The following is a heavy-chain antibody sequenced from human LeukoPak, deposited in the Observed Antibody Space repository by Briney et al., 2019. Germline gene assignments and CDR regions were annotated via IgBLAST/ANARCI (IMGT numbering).Heavy chain of an antibody. Sequence: SVKVSCKASGGTFSSYAISWVRQAPGQGLEWMGRIIPILGIANYAQKFQGRVTITADKSTNTAYMELSSLRSEDTAVYYCARNSIQYSSGWYDGGYWGQGTLVTVFS. CDR3: ARNSIQYSSGWYDGGY. V-gene: IGHV1-69*04. J-gene: IGHJ4*02. CDR2: IIPILGIA. D-gene: IGHD6-19*01. CDR1: GGTFSSYA.